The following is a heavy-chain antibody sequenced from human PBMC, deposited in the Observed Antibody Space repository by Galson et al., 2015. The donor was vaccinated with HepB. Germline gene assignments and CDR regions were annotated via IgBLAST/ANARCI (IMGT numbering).Heavy chain of an antibody. Sequence: SLRLSCAASGFTFSSYSMNWVRQAPGKGLEWVSYISSSSSTIYYADSVKGRFTISRDNAKNSLYLQMNSLRAEDTAVYYCARHPYCGGDCYDIPVHFDYWGQGTLVTVSS. CDR2: ISSSSSTI. V-gene: IGHV3-48*01. D-gene: IGHD2-21*01. J-gene: IGHJ4*02. CDR1: GFTFSSYS. CDR3: ARHPYCGGDCYDIPVHFDY.